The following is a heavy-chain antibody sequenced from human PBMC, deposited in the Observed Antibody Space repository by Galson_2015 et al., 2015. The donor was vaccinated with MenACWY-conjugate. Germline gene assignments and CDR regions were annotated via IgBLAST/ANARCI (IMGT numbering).Heavy chain of an antibody. V-gene: IGHV5-10-1*01. Sequence: QSGAEVKKPGESLRISCQGSGYSFTSYWISWVRQMPGKGLEWMGRIDPTDSYTDYSPSFQGHVTISIDKSISTAYLQWSSLKASDTAMYYCARHKGTWYFELGGRGTLVTVSS. CDR2: IDPTDSYT. CDR3: ARHKGTWYFEL. CDR1: GYSFTSYW. J-gene: IGHJ2*01.